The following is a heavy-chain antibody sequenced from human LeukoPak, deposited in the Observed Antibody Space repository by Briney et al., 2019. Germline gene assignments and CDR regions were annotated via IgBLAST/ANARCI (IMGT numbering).Heavy chain of an antibody. J-gene: IGHJ4*02. CDR2: IYYSGSS. CDR1: GGSIGSGNEY. CDR3: ARHTRNPDFDY. V-gene: IGHV4-39*01. Sequence: SDTLSLTCTVSGGSIGSGNEYWAWVRQPPGRGVEWIGSIYYSGSSSYSSSLKSRVTISNDTSKNQLSLKLSAVTAADTAVYYCARHTRNPDFDYWGQGTLVTVSS. D-gene: IGHD1-14*01.